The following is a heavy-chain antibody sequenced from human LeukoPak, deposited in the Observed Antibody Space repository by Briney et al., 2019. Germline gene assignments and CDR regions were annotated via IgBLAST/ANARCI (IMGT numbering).Heavy chain of an antibody. CDR1: GFTFSSYG. Sequence: QPGGSLRLSCAASGFTFSSYGMHWVRRAPGKGLEWVAVISYDGSNKYYADSVKGRFTISRDNSKNTLYLQMNSLRAEDTAVYYCAKDPVARDEYFQHWGQGTLVTVSS. CDR2: ISYDGSNK. V-gene: IGHV3-30*18. D-gene: IGHD6-19*01. J-gene: IGHJ1*01. CDR3: AKDPVARDEYFQH.